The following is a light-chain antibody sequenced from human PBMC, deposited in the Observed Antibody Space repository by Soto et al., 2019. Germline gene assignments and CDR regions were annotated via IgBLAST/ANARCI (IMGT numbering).Light chain of an antibody. CDR2: DAS. V-gene: IGKV1-33*01. CDR3: QQYDDLPLT. J-gene: IGKJ4*01. CDR1: QDITNY. Sequence: DIQMTQSPSSLSASVGDRVTVTGQASQDITNYLSWYQQKPGKAPKLLISDASNLEIGVPSRFSGRGSGTDFSLTINNLQPEDFATYFCQQYDDLPLTFGGGNKGEFK.